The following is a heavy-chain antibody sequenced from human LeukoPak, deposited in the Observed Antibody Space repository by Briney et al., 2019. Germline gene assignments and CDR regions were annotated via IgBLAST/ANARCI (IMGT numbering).Heavy chain of an antibody. D-gene: IGHD4-11*01. Sequence: ASVKVSCKASGYTFTGYYIHWVRQAPGQGLEWMGCINPNSGGTDYAQKFHDRVTMTRDTSISTAYIELSGLRSDDTAVYYCARGRLTEMTTVNLDDYWGQGTMVTVSS. CDR3: ARGRLTEMTTVNLDDY. CDR1: GYTFTGYY. V-gene: IGHV1-2*02. CDR2: INPNSGGT. J-gene: IGHJ4*02.